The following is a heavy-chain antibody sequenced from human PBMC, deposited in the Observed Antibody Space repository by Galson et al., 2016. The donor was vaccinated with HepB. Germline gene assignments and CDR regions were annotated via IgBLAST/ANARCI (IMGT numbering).Heavy chain of an antibody. V-gene: IGHV3-30*18. CDR3: AKDWAAGGNWYFDY. D-gene: IGHD6-13*01. CDR1: GFSFSSFA. CDR2: VSYDGNNK. J-gene: IGHJ4*02. Sequence: SLRLSCAASGFSFSSFAMHWVRQVPGKGLEWVAVVSYDGNNKYYADSVNGRFTISRDNSNNTVHLQMNNLQVEDMAIYYCAKDWAAGGNWYFDYWRQGTLVTVSS.